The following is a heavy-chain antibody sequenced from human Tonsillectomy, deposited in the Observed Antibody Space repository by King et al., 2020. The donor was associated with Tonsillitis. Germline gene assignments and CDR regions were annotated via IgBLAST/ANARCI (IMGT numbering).Heavy chain of an antibody. D-gene: IGHD7-27*01. CDR3: ARDGRELTGDYSFDY. V-gene: IGHV3-30-3*01. Sequence: VQLVESGGGVVQPGRSLRLSCAASGFTFSSYAMHWVRQAPGKGLEWVAVISYDGSNKYYADSGKGRFTISRDNSKNKLYLQMSSLRAEDTALYYCARDGRELTGDYSFDYWGQGTLVTVSS. CDR2: ISYDGSNK. CDR1: GFTFSSYA. J-gene: IGHJ4*02.